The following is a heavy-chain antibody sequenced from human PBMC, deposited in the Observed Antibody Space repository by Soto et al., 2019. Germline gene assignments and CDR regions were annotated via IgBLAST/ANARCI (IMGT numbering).Heavy chain of an antibody. J-gene: IGHJ6*02. CDR3: ARDGDYATHRGYYYYYGMGV. CDR1: GYTFTSYA. Sequence: VKVSCKASGYTFTSYAMHWVRQAPGQRLEWMGWINAGNGNTKYSQKFRGRVTITRDTSASTAYMELSSLRSEDSAVYYCARDGDYATHRGYYYYYGMGVWGQGTTVTVSS. D-gene: IGHD4-17*01. CDR2: INAGNGNT. V-gene: IGHV1-3*01.